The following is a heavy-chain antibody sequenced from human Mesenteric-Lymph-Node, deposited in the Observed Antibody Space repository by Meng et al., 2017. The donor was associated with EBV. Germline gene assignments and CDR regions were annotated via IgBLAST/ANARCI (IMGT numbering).Heavy chain of an antibody. CDR2: INYFGST. CDR3: ARGGYYYDSSGQLDY. CDR1: GGSFSGYY. V-gene: IGHV4-34*01. J-gene: IGHJ4*02. D-gene: IGHD3-22*01. Sequence: QVQLQQWGAGLLKPSETLSLTCAVYGGSFSGYYWSWIRQPPGKGLEWVGEINYFGSTNYNPSLESRVTISVDTSKNQFSLKLSSVTAADTAVYYGARGGYYYDSSGQLDYWGQGTLVTVSS.